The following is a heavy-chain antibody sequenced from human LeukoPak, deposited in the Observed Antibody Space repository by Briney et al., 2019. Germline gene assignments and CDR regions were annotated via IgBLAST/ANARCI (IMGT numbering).Heavy chain of an antibody. J-gene: IGHJ4*02. CDR2: INHSGST. D-gene: IGHD3-22*01. CDR1: GGSFSGYY. V-gene: IGHV4-34*01. CDR3: ARAFRKFYYDSSGKPGYFDY. Sequence: SETLSLTCAVYGGSFSGYYWSWIRQPPGKGLEWIGEINHSGSTNYNPSLKSRVTISVDTSKNQFSLKLSSVTAADTAVYYCARAFRKFYYDSSGKPGYFDYWGQGTLVTVSS.